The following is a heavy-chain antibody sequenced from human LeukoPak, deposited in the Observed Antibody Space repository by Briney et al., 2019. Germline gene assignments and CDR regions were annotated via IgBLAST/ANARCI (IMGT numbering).Heavy chain of an antibody. J-gene: IGHJ4*02. V-gene: IGHV1-18*01. Sequence: ASVKVSCKASGFVFTSYGFTWVRQAPGQGLEWMGWISANDGKTHYSERHQGRVTTTRDTSTSTVYIELSSLRSEDTAVYCAREGQQLKHFDYWGQGTLVTVSS. CDR3: AREGQQLKHFDY. CDR2: ISANDGKT. CDR1: GFVFTSYG. D-gene: IGHD1-1*01.